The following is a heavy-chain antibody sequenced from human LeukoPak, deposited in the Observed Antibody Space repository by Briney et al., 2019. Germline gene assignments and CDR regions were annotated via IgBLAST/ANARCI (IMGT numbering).Heavy chain of an antibody. J-gene: IGHJ4*02. V-gene: IGHV5-51*01. CDR3: ARLKRDGYNFDY. CDR1: GYRFTNYW. D-gene: IGHD5-24*01. Sequence: GESLVISFQGSGYRFTNYWIGWVRQMPGKGLECMGIIYPGDSDTRYSPSFQGQVTISADKSISTAYLQWSSLRASDTAIYYCARLKRDGYNFDYWGQGTLVTVSS. CDR2: IYPGDSDT.